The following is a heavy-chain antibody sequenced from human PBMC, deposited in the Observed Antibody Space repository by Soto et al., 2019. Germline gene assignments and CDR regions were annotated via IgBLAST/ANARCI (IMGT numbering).Heavy chain of an antibody. D-gene: IGHD6-19*01. J-gene: IGHJ4*02. CDR1: GFTFSNYG. CDR2: ISYDGTNK. CDR3: AKDDLGVKGASRTTVTGPVGDY. Sequence: QVQLVESGGGVVQPGRSLRLSCAASGFTFSNYGMHWVRQAPGKGLEWVAVISYDGTNKHYADSVKGRFTISRDNSKNTVYLQMDSLRIDDAALYYCAKDDLGVKGASRTTVTGPVGDYWGQGALVTVSS. V-gene: IGHV3-30*18.